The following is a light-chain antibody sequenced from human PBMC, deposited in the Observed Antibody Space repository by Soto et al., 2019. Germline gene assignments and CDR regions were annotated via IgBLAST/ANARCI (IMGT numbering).Light chain of an antibody. Sequence: EVVMTQSPATLSVSPGERATLSCRASQSVSSNLAWYQQKPGQAPRLLIYGASTRATGIPARFSGSGSGTEFTLTIGSLQSEDFAVYYCQQSNNWPPWTFGQGTKVEIK. V-gene: IGKV3D-15*01. CDR1: QSVSSN. CDR2: GAS. J-gene: IGKJ1*01. CDR3: QQSNNWPPWT.